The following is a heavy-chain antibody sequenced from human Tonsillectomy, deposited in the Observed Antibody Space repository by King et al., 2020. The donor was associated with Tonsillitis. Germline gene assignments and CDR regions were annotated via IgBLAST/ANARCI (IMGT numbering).Heavy chain of an antibody. V-gene: IGHV4-59*01. CDR1: GGSISSYY. J-gene: IGHJ4*02. CDR3: ASSSWFRTFDY. CDR2: ISYSGST. D-gene: IGHD6-13*01. Sequence: VQLQESGPGLMKPSETLSLTCTVSGGSISSYYWSWIRQPPGKGLEWVGYISYSGSTNYNPSLNSRVTMSVDTSKNQFSLKLSSVTAADTAVYYCASSSWFRTFDYWGQGTLVTVSS.